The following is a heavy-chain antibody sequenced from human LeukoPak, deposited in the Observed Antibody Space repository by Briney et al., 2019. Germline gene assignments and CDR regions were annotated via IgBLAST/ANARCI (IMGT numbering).Heavy chain of an antibody. CDR3: AKAEDYGDYPNWFDP. J-gene: IGHJ5*02. Sequence: GRSLRLSCAASGFTFSSYAMSWVRQAPGKGPEWVSAISGSGGSTYYADSVKGRFTISRDNSKNTLYLQMNSLRAEDTAVYYCAKAEDYGDYPNWFDPWGQGTLVTVSS. CDR1: GFTFSSYA. CDR2: ISGSGGST. D-gene: IGHD4-17*01. V-gene: IGHV3-23*01.